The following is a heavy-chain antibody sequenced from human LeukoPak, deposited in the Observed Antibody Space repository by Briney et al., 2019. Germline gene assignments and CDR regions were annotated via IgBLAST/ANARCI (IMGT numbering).Heavy chain of an antibody. CDR2: IYSGGST. J-gene: IGHJ4*02. CDR1: GFTVSSNY. D-gene: IGHD2-15*01. Sequence: PGGSLRLSCAASGFTVSSNYMSWVRQAPGKGLEWVSVIYSGGSTYYADSVKGRFTISRDNSKNTLYLQMNSLRAEDTAVYYCAKRGQILGYCSGGSCYSGYYFDYWGQGTLVTVSS. V-gene: IGHV3-53*01. CDR3: AKRGQILGYCSGGSCYSGYYFDY.